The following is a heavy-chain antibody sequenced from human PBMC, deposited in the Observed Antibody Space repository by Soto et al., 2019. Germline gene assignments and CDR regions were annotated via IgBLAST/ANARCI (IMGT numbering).Heavy chain of an antibody. V-gene: IGHV4-39*01. D-gene: IGHD4-4*01. CDR1: GGSIGSSSYY. Sequence: SETLSLTCTVSGGSIGSSSYYWGWIRQPPGKGLEWIGSIYYIGSTYYNPSLKSRVTISVDTSKNQFSLKLSSVTAADTAVYYCARFYRNYGYWFDPWGQGTLVTVSS. J-gene: IGHJ5*02. CDR3: ARFYRNYGYWFDP. CDR2: IYYIGST.